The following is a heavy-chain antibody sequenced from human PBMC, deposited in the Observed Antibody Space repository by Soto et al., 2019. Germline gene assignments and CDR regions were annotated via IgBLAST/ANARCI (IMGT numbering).Heavy chain of an antibody. D-gene: IGHD6-19*01. V-gene: IGHV1-69*13. CDR2: VIPIFGTT. CDR1: GGTFSSYA. J-gene: IGHJ4*02. CDR3: ARGGYSSGWYGDFDY. Sequence: SVKVSCKASGGTFSSYAISWVRQAPGQGLEWMGGVIPIFGTTNYAQKFQGRVTITADESTSTAYMELSSLRSEDTAVYYCARGGYSSGWYGDFDYWGQGTLVTVSS.